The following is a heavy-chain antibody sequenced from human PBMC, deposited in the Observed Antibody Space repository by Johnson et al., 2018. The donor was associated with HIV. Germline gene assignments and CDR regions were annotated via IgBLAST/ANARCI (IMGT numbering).Heavy chain of an antibody. CDR3: ARVGIYYDSIEDAFDI. V-gene: IGHV3-53*01. CDR1: GFTVSSNY. Sequence: EVQLMESGGGLIQPGGSLRLSCAASGFTVSSNYMSWVRQAPGKGLEWVSVIYSGGSTYYADSVKGRFTISRDNAKNSLYLQMNSLRAEDTAVYYCARVGIYYDSIEDAFDIWGQGTMVTVSS. J-gene: IGHJ3*02. D-gene: IGHD3-22*01. CDR2: IYSGGST.